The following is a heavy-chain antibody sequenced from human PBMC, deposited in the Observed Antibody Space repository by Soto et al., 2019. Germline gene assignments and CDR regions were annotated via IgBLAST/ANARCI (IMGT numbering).Heavy chain of an antibody. CDR2: IYYGGST. Sequence: SETLSLTCTVSGDSISTDYWSWIRQSPGKGLEWIGFIYYGGSTNYNPSLKSRVTISVDTPKNQFSLKLSSVTAADTAVYYCAGRYGYSFDYWGRGPLVPVSS. J-gene: IGHJ4*02. CDR1: GDSISTDY. CDR3: AGRYGYSFDY. D-gene: IGHD6-19*01. V-gene: IGHV4-59*08.